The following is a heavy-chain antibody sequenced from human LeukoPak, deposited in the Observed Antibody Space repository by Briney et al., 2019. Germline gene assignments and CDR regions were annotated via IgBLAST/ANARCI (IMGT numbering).Heavy chain of an antibody. CDR2: IIPIFGTA. CDR3: ASSTSPYSSSWYWDY. V-gene: IGHV1-69*13. Sequence: ASVKVSCKASGGTFSSYAISWVRQAPGQGLEWMGGIIPIFGTANYAQKFQGRVTITADESTSTAYMELSSLRAEDTAVYYCASSTSPYSSSWYWDYWGQGTLVTVSS. CDR1: GGTFSSYA. J-gene: IGHJ4*02. D-gene: IGHD6-13*01.